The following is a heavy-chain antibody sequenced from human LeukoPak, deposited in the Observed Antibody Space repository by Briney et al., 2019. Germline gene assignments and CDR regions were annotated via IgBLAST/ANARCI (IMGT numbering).Heavy chain of an antibody. D-gene: IGHD6-13*01. CDR3: ARRGSSLMDAFDI. CDR2: IYPGDSDT. J-gene: IGHJ3*02. CDR1: GYSFTSYW. Sequence: AGESLKISCKGSGYSFTSYWIGWVRQMPGKGLEWMGIIYPGDSDTRYSPSFQGQVTFSADKSISTAYLQWSSLRASDTAMYYCARRGSSLMDAFDIWGQGTMVTVSS. V-gene: IGHV5-51*01.